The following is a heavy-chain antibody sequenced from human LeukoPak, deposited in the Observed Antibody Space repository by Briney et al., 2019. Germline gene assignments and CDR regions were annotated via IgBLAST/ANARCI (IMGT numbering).Heavy chain of an antibody. V-gene: IGHV4-59*08. CDR3: ARHRDYYDT. CDR2: IYSSGSA. CDR1: GASINNNF. D-gene: IGHD3-22*01. Sequence: SETLSLTCTVSGASINNNFWTWIRQPPGKGLEWIGYIYSSGSANYNPSLKSRVIISGDTAKNQISLNLTSVTAADTAVYFCARHRDYYDTWGHGTLVTVSS. J-gene: IGHJ4*01.